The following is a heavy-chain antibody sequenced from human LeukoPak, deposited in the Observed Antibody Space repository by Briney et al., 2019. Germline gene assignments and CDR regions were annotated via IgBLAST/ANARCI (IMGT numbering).Heavy chain of an antibody. CDR1: GGSFSGYY. CDR2: INHSGST. CDR3: ARDGRLAAAGTVWFDP. V-gene: IGHV4-34*01. J-gene: IGHJ5*02. Sequence: SETLSLTCAVYGGSFSGYYWSWIRQPPGKGLEWIGEINHSGSTNYNPSLKSRVTISVDTSKNQFSLKLSSVTAADTAVYYCARDGRLAAAGTVWFDPWGQGTLVTVSS. D-gene: IGHD6-13*01.